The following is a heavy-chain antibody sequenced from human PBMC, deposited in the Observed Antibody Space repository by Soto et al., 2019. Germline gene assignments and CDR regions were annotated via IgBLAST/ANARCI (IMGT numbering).Heavy chain of an antibody. CDR3: ARGTLIGSSTRNWFDP. V-gene: IGHV4-4*02. CDR1: GVPISSYDW. CDR2: IYHNGRT. J-gene: IGHJ5*02. Sequence: QVHLEESGPGLVRPSGTLSLTCNVSGVPISSYDWWTWVRQTPGKGMEWIGEIYHNGRTNYNLSLKSRVSLSVDKSKNQFSLNLQSLTAADTAVYYCARGTLIGSSTRNWFDPWGQGTQVTVSS. D-gene: IGHD3-10*01.